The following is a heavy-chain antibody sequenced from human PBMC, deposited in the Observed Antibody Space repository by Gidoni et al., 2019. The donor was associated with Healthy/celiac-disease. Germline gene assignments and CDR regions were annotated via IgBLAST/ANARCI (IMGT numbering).Heavy chain of an antibody. CDR2: ISSNGGST. CDR1: GFTFSNSA. Sequence: EVQLVESGGGLVQPGGSLRLSCSASGFTFSNSAMHWVRQAPGKGLEYVSAISSNGGSTYYADSVKGRFTISRDNSKNTLYLQMSSLRAEDTAVYYCVKEGGVLRFLEWLFDYWGQGTLVTVSS. CDR3: VKEGGVLRFLEWLFDY. J-gene: IGHJ4*02. D-gene: IGHD3-3*01. V-gene: IGHV3-64D*06.